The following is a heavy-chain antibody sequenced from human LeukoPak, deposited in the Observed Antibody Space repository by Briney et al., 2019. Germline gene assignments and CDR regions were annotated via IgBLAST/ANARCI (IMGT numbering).Heavy chain of an antibody. CDR3: ATTPRGHYGWDAFDI. CDR1: GYTFTSYA. CDR2: INAGNGNT. Sequence: ASVKVSCKASGYTFTSYAMHWVRQAPGQRLEWMGWINAGNGNTKYSQKFQGRVTITRDTSASTAYMELSSLRSEDTAVYYCATTPRGHYGWDAFDIWGQGTMVTVSS. V-gene: IGHV1-3*01. D-gene: IGHD4-17*01. J-gene: IGHJ3*02.